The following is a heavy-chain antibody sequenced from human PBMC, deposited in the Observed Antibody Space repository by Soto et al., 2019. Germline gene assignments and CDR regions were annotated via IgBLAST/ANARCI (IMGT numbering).Heavy chain of an antibody. D-gene: IGHD3-10*01. CDR1: GGTFSSYT. V-gene: IGHV1-69*02. CDR2: IIPILGIA. Sequence: SVKVSCKASGGTFSSYTISWVRQAPGQGLEWMGRIIPILGIANYAQKFQGRVAITADTSTSTVYMELRSLRSDDTAVYYCARGLNYGSGDYWGQGTLVTVSS. J-gene: IGHJ4*02. CDR3: ARGLNYGSGDY.